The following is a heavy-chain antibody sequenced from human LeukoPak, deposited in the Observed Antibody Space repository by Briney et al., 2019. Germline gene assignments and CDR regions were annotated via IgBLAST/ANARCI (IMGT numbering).Heavy chain of an antibody. CDR3: ARADRLHGGPYLIGP. J-gene: IGHJ5*02. Sequence: ASVKVSCKTSGYSFTDYYMHWGRQAPGQGLEGMEWINPNSGGTSAAQTFQGRATMTRDTSITPVYMEVSWLTSDDPAIYYCARADRLHGGPYLIGPWGQGTLVTVSS. CDR2: INPNSGGT. V-gene: IGHV1-2*02. D-gene: IGHD2-21*01. CDR1: GYSFTDYY.